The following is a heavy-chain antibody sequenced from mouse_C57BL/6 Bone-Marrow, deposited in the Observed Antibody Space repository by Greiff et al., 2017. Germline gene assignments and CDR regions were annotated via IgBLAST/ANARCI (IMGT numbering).Heavy chain of an antibody. CDR1: GYAFSSSW. CDR2: IYPGDGDT. Sequence: VQRVESGPELVKPGASVKISCKASGYAFSSSWMNWVKQRPGKGLEWIGRIYPGDGDTNYNGKFKGKATLTADKSSSTACMQLSSLTSEDSAVYFCARSGATVVATDYWGQGTTLTVSS. D-gene: IGHD1-1*01. J-gene: IGHJ2*01. CDR3: ARSGATVVATDY. V-gene: IGHV1-82*01.